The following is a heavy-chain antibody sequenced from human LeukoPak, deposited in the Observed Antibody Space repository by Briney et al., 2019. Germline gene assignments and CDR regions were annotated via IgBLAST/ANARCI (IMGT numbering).Heavy chain of an antibody. CDR1: GGSSSSGNYF. V-gene: IGHV4-31*03. CDR2: IYHSGST. J-gene: IGHJ5*02. D-gene: IGHD3-22*01. CDR3: ATASKESSGYFKHFVH. Sequence: PSETLSLTGTVSGGSSSSGNYFWSWIRQHPAKGLEWIGYIYHSGSTYYNPTLKSRVSISGDSIKNEFSLTLNSVHAADTAVYYCATASKESSGYFKHFVHWGQGSLVTLSS.